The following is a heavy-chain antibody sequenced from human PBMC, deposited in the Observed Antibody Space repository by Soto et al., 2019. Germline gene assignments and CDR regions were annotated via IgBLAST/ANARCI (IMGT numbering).Heavy chain of an antibody. CDR2: ISYDGGNK. V-gene: IGHV3-30*18. CDR1: GFTFSSYG. Sequence: QVQLVESGGGVVQPGRSLRLSCAASGFTFSSYGMHWVRQAPGKGLEWVAVISYDGGNKYYTDSVKGRFTISRDNSKNTLFLQRNSLRAEDTAVYYCAKERIVGPHFYYYGMDVWGQGTTVTVSS. D-gene: IGHD1-26*01. J-gene: IGHJ6*02. CDR3: AKERIVGPHFYYYGMDV.